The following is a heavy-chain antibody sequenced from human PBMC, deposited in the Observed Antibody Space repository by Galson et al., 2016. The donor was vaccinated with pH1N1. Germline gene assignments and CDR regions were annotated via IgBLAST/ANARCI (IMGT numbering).Heavy chain of an antibody. CDR2: IAYDGSVQ. CDR1: GFTFMKYG. Sequence: SLRLSCAASGFTFMKYGMHWVRQAPGKGLEWVTVIAYDGSVQYYADPVKGRFTISRDNSKNTLYLQMNSLRHEETALYYCSKESSCSGGNCYVHGSDYGYYRYAFDVWGQWTMVSVSS. V-gene: IGHV3-30*18. D-gene: IGHD3-22*01. J-gene: IGHJ3*01. CDR3: SKESSCSGGNCYVHGSDYGYYRYAFDV.